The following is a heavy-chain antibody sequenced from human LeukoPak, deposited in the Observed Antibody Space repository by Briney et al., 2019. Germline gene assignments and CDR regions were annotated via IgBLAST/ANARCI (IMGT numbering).Heavy chain of an antibody. J-gene: IGHJ5*02. CDR1: GGSISSSSYY. CDR2: IYYSGST. D-gene: IGHD3-22*01. Sequence: SETLSLTCTVSGGSISSSSYYWGWIRQPPGKGLEWIGSIYYSGSTYYNPSLKSRVTISVDTSKNQFSLKLSSVTAADTAVYSCTADPYYDSSGPPRWFDPWGQGTLVTVSP. CDR3: TADPYYDSSGPPRWFDP. V-gene: IGHV4-39*07.